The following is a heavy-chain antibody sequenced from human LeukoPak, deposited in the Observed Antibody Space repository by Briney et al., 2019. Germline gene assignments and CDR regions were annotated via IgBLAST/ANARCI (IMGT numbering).Heavy chain of an antibody. D-gene: IGHD6-19*01. J-gene: IGHJ4*02. CDR1: GFTFSSSA. Sequence: GGSLRLSCAASGFTFSSSAMSWVRQAPGKGLEWVSAISGSGGSTYYADSVKGRFTISRDNSKNTLYLQMNSLRAEDTAVYYCAKDHSSGWYVDLFDYWGQGTLVTVSS. CDR2: ISGSGGST. CDR3: AKDHSSGWYVDLFDY. V-gene: IGHV3-23*01.